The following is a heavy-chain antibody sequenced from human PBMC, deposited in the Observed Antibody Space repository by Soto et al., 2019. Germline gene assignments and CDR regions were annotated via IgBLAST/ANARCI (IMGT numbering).Heavy chain of an antibody. CDR3: ARESYYDILNGYGTSGGYFDY. D-gene: IGHD3-9*01. J-gene: IGHJ4*02. V-gene: IGHV1-2*02. CDR2: INPNSGGT. Sequence: ASVKVSCKASGYTFTGYYMHWVRQAPGQGLEWMGWINPNSGGTNYAQKFQGRVTMTRDTSISTAYMELSRLRSDDTAVYYCARESYYDILNGYGTSGGYFDYWGQGTLVTVSS. CDR1: GYTFTGYY.